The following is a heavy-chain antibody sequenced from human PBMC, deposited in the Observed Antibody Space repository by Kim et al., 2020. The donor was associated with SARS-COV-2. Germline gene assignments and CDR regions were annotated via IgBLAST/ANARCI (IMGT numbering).Heavy chain of an antibody. D-gene: IGHD6-6*01. J-gene: IGHJ4*02. Sequence: YAQKFQGRVTMTRDTSTSTVYMELSSLRSEDTAVYYCARDRVAARPFDYWGQGTLVTVSS. CDR3: ARDRVAARPFDY. V-gene: IGHV1-46*01.